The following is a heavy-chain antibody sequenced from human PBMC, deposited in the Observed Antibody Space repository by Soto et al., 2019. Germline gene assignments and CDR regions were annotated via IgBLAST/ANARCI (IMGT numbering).Heavy chain of an antibody. CDR1: GASINNNEYY. D-gene: IGHD3-22*01. V-gene: IGHV4-30-4*01. CDR3: ATMWYFYDKWYFAL. CDR2: GSYSGTT. J-gene: IGHJ2*01. Sequence: PSETLPLTCTVSGASINNNEYYCSWIRQTEGKGLEWIGYGSYSGTTHGSPSLKSRLSMSIYKAQNQATLKRTSPTAADTATYFCATMWYFYDKWYFALWGRGTLVTVSS.